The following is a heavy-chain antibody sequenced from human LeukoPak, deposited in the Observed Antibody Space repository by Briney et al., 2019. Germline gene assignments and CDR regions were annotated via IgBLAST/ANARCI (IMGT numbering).Heavy chain of an antibody. Sequence: SETLSLTCTVSGGSISSYYWSWLRQPPGKGLEWIGYIYYSGSTNYNPSLKSRVTISVDTSKNQFSLKLSSVTAADTAVYYCASGYYFDYWGQGTLVTVSS. CDR1: GGSISSYY. J-gene: IGHJ4*02. CDR3: ASGYYFDY. V-gene: IGHV4-59*12. CDR2: IYYSGST.